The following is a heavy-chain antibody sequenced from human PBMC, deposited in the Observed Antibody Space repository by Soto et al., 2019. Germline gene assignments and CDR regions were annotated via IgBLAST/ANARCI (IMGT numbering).Heavy chain of an antibody. CDR1: GGSISSYY. Sequence: SETLSLTCTVSGGSISSYYWSWIRQPPGKGLEWIGYIYYSGSTNYNPSLKSRVTISVDTSKNQFSLKLSSVTAADTAVYYCARSSYSSGGDYWGQGTLVTVSS. D-gene: IGHD6-25*01. J-gene: IGHJ4*02. CDR3: ARSSYSSGGDY. CDR2: IYYSGST. V-gene: IGHV4-59*01.